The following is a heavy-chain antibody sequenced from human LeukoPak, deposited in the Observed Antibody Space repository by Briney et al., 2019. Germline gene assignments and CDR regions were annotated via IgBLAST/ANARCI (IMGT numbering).Heavy chain of an antibody. Sequence: GGSLRLSCAASGFTFSSYSMNWVRQAPGKGLEWVSHISWNGGTIGYADSVKGRFTISRDNAKNSLYLQMNSPRAEDTALYYCAKGSYGSGSYSDYWGQGTLVTVSS. J-gene: IGHJ4*02. CDR1: GFTFSSYS. D-gene: IGHD3-10*01. CDR3: AKGSYGSGSYSDY. V-gene: IGHV3-9*01. CDR2: ISWNGGTI.